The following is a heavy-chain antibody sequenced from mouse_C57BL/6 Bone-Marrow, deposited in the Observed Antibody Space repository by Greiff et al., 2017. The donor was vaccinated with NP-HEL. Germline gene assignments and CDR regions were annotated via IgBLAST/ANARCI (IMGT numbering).Heavy chain of an antibody. CDR1: GFTFSDYY. CDR3: ARRDYYGSSYVGWYFDV. D-gene: IGHD1-1*01. Sequence: DVMLVESGGGLVQPGGSLKLSCAASGFTFSDYYMYWVRQTPEKRLEWVAYISNGGGSTYYPDTVKGRFTISRDNAKNTLYLQMSRLKSEDTAMYYCARRDYYGSSYVGWYFDVWGTGTTVTVSS. J-gene: IGHJ1*03. CDR2: ISNGGGST. V-gene: IGHV5-12*01.